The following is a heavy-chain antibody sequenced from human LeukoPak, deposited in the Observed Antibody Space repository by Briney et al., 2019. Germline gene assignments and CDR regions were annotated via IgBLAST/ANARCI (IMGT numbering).Heavy chain of an antibody. V-gene: IGHV1-2*02. Sequence: ASVKVSCKASGYTFTGYYMHWVRQAPGQGLEWMGWINPNSGGTNYAQKFQGRVTMTRDTSISTAYMELSRLRSDDTAVYYCARDLVSSGWFDYWGQGTLVTVSS. D-gene: IGHD6-19*01. CDR1: GYTFTGYY. J-gene: IGHJ4*02. CDR3: ARDLVSSGWFDY. CDR2: INPNSGGT.